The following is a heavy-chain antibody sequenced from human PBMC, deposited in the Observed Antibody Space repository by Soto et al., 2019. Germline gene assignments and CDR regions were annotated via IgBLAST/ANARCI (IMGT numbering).Heavy chain of an antibody. V-gene: IGHV4-61*01. CDR2: IYYSGST. Sequence: SETLSLTCTVSGGSVSSGSYYWSWIRQPPGKGLEWIGYIYYSGSTNYNPSLKSRVTISVDTSKNQFSLKLSSVTAADTAVYYCAREAGDPNWFDPWGQGTLVTVSS. CDR1: GGSVSSGSYY. J-gene: IGHJ5*02. D-gene: IGHD3-16*01. CDR3: AREAGDPNWFDP.